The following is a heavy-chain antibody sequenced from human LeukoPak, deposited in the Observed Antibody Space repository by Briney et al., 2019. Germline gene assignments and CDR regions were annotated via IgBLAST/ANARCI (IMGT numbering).Heavy chain of an antibody. CDR1: GGSFSGYY. CDR3: ARDQYYYDSSGYEFDY. Sequence: SETLSHTCAVYGGSFSGYYWSWIRQPPGKGLEWIGSIYYSGSTYYNPSLKSRVTISVDTSKNQFSLKLSSVTAADTAVYYCARDQYYYDSSGYEFDYWGQGTLVTVSS. D-gene: IGHD3-22*01. J-gene: IGHJ4*02. CDR2: IYYSGST. V-gene: IGHV4-34*01.